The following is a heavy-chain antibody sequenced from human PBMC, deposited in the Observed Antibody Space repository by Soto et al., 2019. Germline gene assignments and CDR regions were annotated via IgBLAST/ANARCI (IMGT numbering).Heavy chain of an antibody. CDR2: VYPGDSDT. D-gene: IGHD6-19*01. Sequence: GESLKISCKGSGYRFTSYWIGWVRQMPGKGLEWMGIVYPGDSDTRYSPSFLGQVTISADKSISTAYLQWTSLKASDTAMYYCARQVSYSSGPDYWGQGTLVTVSS. CDR3: ARQVSYSSGPDY. J-gene: IGHJ4*02. CDR1: GYRFTSYW. V-gene: IGHV5-51*01.